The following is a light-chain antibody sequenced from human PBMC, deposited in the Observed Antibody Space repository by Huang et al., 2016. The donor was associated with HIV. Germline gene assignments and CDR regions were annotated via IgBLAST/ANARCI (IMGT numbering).Light chain of an antibody. J-gene: IGKJ4*01. Sequence: EIVLTQSPATLSLSPGERATLSCRASQSVSSYLAWYQQKPGQAPRLLIYDASNRATGIPARFSGGGSGTDFTLTISSLEPEDFAVYYCQQRSNWPPLLTFGGGTKVEIK. CDR2: DAS. CDR3: QQRSNWPPLLT. V-gene: IGKV3-11*01. CDR1: QSVSSY.